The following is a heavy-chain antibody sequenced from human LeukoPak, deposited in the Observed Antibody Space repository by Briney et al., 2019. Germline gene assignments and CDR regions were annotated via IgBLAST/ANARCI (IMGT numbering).Heavy chain of an antibody. J-gene: IGHJ4*02. CDR3: ARSEGRIPYYFDY. D-gene: IGHD2-15*01. V-gene: IGHV3-23*01. Sequence: GGSLRLSCAASGFTFSSYAMSWVRQAPGKGLEWVSAISGSGGSTYYADSVKGRFTISRDNSKNTLYLQMNSLRAEDTAVYYCARSEGRIPYYFDYWGQGTLVTVSS. CDR1: GFTFSSYA. CDR2: ISGSGGST.